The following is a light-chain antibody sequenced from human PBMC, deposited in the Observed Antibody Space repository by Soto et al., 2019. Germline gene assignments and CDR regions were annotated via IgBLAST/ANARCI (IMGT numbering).Light chain of an antibody. J-gene: IGKJ3*01. CDR2: ATS. Sequence: DIQMTQSPSSLSASIGDRVTITCRASQGISNYLAWYQQRPGKVPKLLIYATSTLQSGVPSRFSGSGSGADFTLTISRPQPEDVANYYCQRYNRAPFTFGPGTKVDIK. V-gene: IGKV1-27*01. CDR3: QRYNRAPFT. CDR1: QGISNY.